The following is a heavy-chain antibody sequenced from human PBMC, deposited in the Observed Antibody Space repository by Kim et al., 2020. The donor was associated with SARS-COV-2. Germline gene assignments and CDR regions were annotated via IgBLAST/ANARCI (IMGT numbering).Heavy chain of an antibody. V-gene: IGHV3-21*01. CDR1: GFTFSSDD. J-gene: IGHJ4*02. D-gene: IGHD1-20*01. CDR3: ARGRYYFDY. CDR2: ISGSGGYT. Sequence: GGSLRLSCAASGFTFSSDDMNCVRQAPGKGLEWVSSISGSGGYTSYAESLRGRFTISRDNAQKSLYLQMNSLRVEDTAIYYCARGRYYFDYWGQGTLVTVSS.